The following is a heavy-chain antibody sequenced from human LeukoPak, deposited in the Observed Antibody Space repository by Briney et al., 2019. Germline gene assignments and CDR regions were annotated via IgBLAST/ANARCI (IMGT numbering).Heavy chain of an antibody. V-gene: IGHV3-21*01. CDR3: ARDYGVVAAPLDY. CDR2: ISSSSSYI. CDR1: GFTFSSYS. J-gene: IGHJ4*02. D-gene: IGHD2-15*01. Sequence: SGGSLRLSCAASGFTFSSYSMNWVRQAPGKGLEWVSSISSSSSYIYYADSVKGRFTISRDNAKNSLYLQMNSLRAEDTAVYYCARDYGVVAAPLDYWGQGTLVTVSS.